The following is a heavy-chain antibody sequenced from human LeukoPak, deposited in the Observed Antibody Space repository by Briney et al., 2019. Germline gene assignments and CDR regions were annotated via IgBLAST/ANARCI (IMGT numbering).Heavy chain of an antibody. V-gene: IGHV3-23*01. CDR2: ISGSGGST. CDR1: GFTVSSNY. D-gene: IGHD6-19*01. CDR3: AKDLYSSGWLAHFY. Sequence: PGGSLRVSCAASGFTVSSNYMSWVRQAPGNGLEWVSAISGSGGSTYYADSVKGRFTISRDNSKNTLYLQMNSLRAEDTAVYYCAKDLYSSGWLAHFYWGQGTLVTVSS. J-gene: IGHJ4*02.